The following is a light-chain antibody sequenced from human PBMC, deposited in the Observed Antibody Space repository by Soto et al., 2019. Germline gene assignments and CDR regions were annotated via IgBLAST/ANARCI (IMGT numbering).Light chain of an antibody. CDR1: QSVSSN. CDR2: GAS. Sequence: EIVMTQSPATLSVSPGERATLTCRASQSVSSNLAWYTQKPGQAPRLLIYGASTRATDIPARFSVSGSGTDLTLTISSLQSEDFAIYYCQQYNTCLTWTFAQGTKVDIK. CDR3: QQYNTCLTWT. J-gene: IGKJ1*01. V-gene: IGKV3-15*01.